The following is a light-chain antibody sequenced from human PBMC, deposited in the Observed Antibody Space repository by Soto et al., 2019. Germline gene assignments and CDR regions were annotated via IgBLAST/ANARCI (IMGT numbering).Light chain of an antibody. J-gene: IGKJ1*01. V-gene: IGKV3-20*01. Sequence: ELVLTQSPGTLSLSPGERATLSCKASQSIRSHYLAWYQQKPGQAPRLLISGAHNRAPGIPDRFSGSESGTDFTLRSSRLEREDLAVYYCQQYGSSVTFGQGTKGEIK. CDR3: QQYGSSVT. CDR1: QSIRSHY. CDR2: GAH.